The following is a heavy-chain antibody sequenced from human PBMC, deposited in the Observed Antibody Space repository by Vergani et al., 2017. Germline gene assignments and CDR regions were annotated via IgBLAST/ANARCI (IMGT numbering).Heavy chain of an antibody. CDR2: IHHSGDT. V-gene: IGHV4-38-2*01. D-gene: IGHD3-10*01. J-gene: IGHJ6*02. CDR3: ARHRGSGCFFPSSYFYGMDV. CDR1: DSSIMTNPY. Sequence: QVQLQESGPGLVKPSETLTLTCDVSDSSIMTNPYWGWFRQSPGKGLEWIGCIHHSGDTHYNSSLKSRVSISIGSSSKFSLSLTSVTAADTAIYYCARHRGSGCFFPSSYFYGMDVCVHGTTVTVSS.